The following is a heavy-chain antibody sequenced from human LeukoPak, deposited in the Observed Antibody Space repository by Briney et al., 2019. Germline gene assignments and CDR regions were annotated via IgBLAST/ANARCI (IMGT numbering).Heavy chain of an antibody. CDR2: ISSSGSPI. CDR1: GLTFSSYE. V-gene: IGHV3-48*03. J-gene: IGHJ4*02. Sequence: PGGSLRLSCAAFGLTFSSYEMNWVRQAPGKGLEWVSYISSSGSPIYYADSVKGRFTISRDKAKNSLYLQMNSLRAEDTAVYYCASGITMVRGPTHFDYWGQGTLVTVSS. CDR3: ASGITMVRGPTHFDY. D-gene: IGHD3-10*01.